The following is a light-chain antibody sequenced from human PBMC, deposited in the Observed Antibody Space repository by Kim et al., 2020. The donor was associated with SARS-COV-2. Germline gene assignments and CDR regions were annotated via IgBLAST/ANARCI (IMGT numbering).Light chain of an antibody. J-gene: IGLJ3*02. CDR2: EDN. CDR1: SGSIASNY. V-gene: IGLV6-57*02. Sequence: NFMLTQPHSVSESPGKTVTISCTGSSGSIASNYVQWYQQRPGSAPTTVIYEDNQRPSGVPDRFSGSIDSSSNSASLTISGLKTEDEADYYCQSMIAASFGGGTQLTVL. CDR3: QSMIAAS.